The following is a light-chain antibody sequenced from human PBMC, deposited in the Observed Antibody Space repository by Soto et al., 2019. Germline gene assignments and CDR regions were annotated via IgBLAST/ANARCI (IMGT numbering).Light chain of an antibody. V-gene: IGLV2-23*02. Sequence: QSALTQPASVSGSPGQSITISCTRTSSDVGSYNFVSWYQQHPGKAPKVLIYEVTKRPSGVSNRFSGSKSGNTASLTISGLQADGEADYYCCEEAGISTYVFGTGTKLTVL. J-gene: IGLJ1*01. CDR1: SSDVGSYNF. CDR2: EVT. CDR3: CEEAGISTYV.